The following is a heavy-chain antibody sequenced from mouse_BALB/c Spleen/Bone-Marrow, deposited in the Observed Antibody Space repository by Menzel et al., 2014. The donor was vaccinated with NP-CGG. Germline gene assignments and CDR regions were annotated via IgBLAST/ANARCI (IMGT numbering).Heavy chain of an antibody. CDR3: ARNYYGSSYAMDY. CDR1: GFSLTSYG. D-gene: IGHD1-1*01. V-gene: IGHV2-2*02. CDR2: IWSGGST. J-gene: IGHJ4*01. Sequence: QVQLQQSGPGLVQPSQSLSTTCTVSGFSLTSYGVHWVRQSPGKGLDWLGVIWSGGSTDYNAAFISRLSNSKDNSKSQVFFKMNSLQVNDTAIYYCARNYYGSSYAMDYWGQGTSVTVSS.